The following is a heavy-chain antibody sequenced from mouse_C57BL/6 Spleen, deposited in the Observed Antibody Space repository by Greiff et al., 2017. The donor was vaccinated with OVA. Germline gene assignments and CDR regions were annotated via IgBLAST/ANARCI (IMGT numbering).Heavy chain of an antibody. Sequence: QVQLKQSGAELVRPGSSVKLSCKASGYTFTSYWMDWVKQRPGQGLEWIGNIYPSDSETHYNQKFKDKATLTVDKSSSTAYMQLSSLTSEDSAVYYCARRYDSLFAYWGQGTLVTVSA. V-gene: IGHV1-61*01. CDR3: ARRYDSLFAY. CDR1: GYTFTSYW. D-gene: IGHD2-4*01. J-gene: IGHJ3*01. CDR2: IYPSDSET.